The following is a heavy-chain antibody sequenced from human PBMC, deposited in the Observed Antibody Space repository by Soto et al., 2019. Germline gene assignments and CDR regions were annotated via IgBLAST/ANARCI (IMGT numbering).Heavy chain of an antibody. CDR2: ISAYNGNT. D-gene: IGHD3-10*01. V-gene: IGHV1-18*01. Sequence: ASVKVSCKASGYTFTSYGISWVRQAPGQGLEWMGWISAYNGNTNYAQKLQGRVTMTTDTSTSTAYMELRSLRSDDTDVYYCARVLELGYYYYYGMDVWGQGTTVTVSS. J-gene: IGHJ6*02. CDR3: ARVLELGYYYYYGMDV. CDR1: GYTFTSYG.